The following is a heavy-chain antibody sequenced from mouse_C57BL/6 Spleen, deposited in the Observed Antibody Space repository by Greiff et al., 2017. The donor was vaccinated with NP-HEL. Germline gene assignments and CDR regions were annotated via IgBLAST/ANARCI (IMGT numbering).Heavy chain of an antibody. Sequence: VQLQQSGTVLARPGASVKMSCKTSGYTFTSYWMHWVKQRPGQGLEWIGAIYPGNSDTSYNQKFKGKAKLTAVTSASTAYMELSSLTNEDSAVYYCTRSRPNWDESYFDYWGQGTTLTVSS. CDR2: IYPGNSDT. CDR3: TRSRPNWDESYFDY. V-gene: IGHV1-5*01. J-gene: IGHJ2*01. D-gene: IGHD4-1*01. CDR1: GYTFTSYW.